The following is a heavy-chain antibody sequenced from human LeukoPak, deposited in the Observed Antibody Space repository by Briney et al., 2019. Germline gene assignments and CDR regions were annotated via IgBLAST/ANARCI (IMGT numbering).Heavy chain of an antibody. V-gene: IGHV3-23*01. Sequence: ETLSLTCTVSGGSISSSSYYWGWIRQPPGKGLEWVSVISDNGVSTYYADSVKGRFAISRDNSRNTLYLQMNTLRAEDTAVYYCANPPYCSSTTCDLYDYYYYMDVWGKGTTVTVSS. CDR3: ANPPYCSSTTCDLYDYYYYMDV. CDR1: GGSISSSSYY. D-gene: IGHD2-2*01. CDR2: ISDNGVST. J-gene: IGHJ6*03.